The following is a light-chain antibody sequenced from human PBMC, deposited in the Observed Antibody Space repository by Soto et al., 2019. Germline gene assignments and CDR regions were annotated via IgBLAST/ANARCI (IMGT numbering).Light chain of an antibody. CDR2: ENS. CDR3: CSYAGSDNGV. Sequence: QSALTQPASVSGSPGQSITISCTGTSSDIGGYNYVSWYQHHPGKAPKLMIYENSKWPSGVSDRFSGSKSGNTASLTISGLQAEDEADYYCCSYAGSDNGVFGGGTKLTVL. CDR1: SSDIGGYNY. V-gene: IGLV2-23*01. J-gene: IGLJ3*02.